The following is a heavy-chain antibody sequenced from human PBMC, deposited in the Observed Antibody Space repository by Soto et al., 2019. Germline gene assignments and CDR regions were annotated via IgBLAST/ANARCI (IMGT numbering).Heavy chain of an antibody. CDR2: IYHSGRT. CDR3: ARGDRPGISYFEL. J-gene: IGHJ4*02. V-gene: IGHV4-31*03. D-gene: IGHD2-2*01. Sequence: SETLSLTCTVSGDSLTNGTYYWTWIRQHPGKGLEWIGYIYHSGRTNYNPSLKSRISMSVDTSENQFSLKLSSVTAADTAVYLCARGDRPGISYFELWVQGSRVGVSS. CDR1: GDSLTNGTYY.